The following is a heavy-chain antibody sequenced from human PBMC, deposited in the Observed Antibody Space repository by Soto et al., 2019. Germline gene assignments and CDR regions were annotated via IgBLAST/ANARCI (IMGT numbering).Heavy chain of an antibody. CDR1: GFDFSKAW. D-gene: IGHD2-2*01. Sequence: EVQLVESGGGLVKPGGSLRLSCAASGFDFSKAWMSWVRQAPGKGLEWVGRLMSKTDGGTTVYAAPVKGRFTISRDDSKNTLCLQMSSLNTEDTAVYYCAAGTERTDLDYSGQGTLVTVSS. J-gene: IGHJ4*02. CDR2: LMSKTDGGTT. CDR3: AAGTERTDLDY. V-gene: IGHV3-15*01.